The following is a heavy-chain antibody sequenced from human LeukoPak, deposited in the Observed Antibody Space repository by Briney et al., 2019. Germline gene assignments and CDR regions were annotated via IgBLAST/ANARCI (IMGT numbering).Heavy chain of an antibody. V-gene: IGHV4-34*01. D-gene: IGHD6-19*01. CDR1: GGSFSGYY. J-gene: IGHJ4*02. CDR3: AHRGLYSSGSTYYFDY. Sequence: PSETLSLTCAVYGGSFSGYYWSWIRQPPGKGLEWIGEFNHSGSTNYNPSLKSRVTISVDTSKNQFSLKLSSVTAADTAVYYCAHRGLYSSGSTYYFDYWGQGALVTVSS. CDR2: FNHSGST.